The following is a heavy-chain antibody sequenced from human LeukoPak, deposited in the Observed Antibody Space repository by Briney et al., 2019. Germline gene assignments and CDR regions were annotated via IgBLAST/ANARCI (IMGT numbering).Heavy chain of an antibody. D-gene: IGHD2-8*01. J-gene: IGHJ4*02. CDR2: ISAQHGQT. CDR3: AGSLGYCTSNVCYLKY. V-gene: IGHV1-18*01. CDR1: GYSENFYG. Sequence: ASVKVSCKTSGYSENFYGITWVRQAAGQGLEWMGWISAQHGQTEYAPNSQDRVTMTTDTYTNTAYMELRSLRSDDTAVYYCAGSLGYCTSNVCYLKYWGQGALVTVSP.